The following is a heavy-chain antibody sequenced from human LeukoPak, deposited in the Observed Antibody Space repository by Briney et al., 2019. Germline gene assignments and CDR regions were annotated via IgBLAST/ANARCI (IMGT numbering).Heavy chain of an antibody. D-gene: IGHD5-12*01. Sequence: GGSLRLSCAASGFTFSSCWMSWVRQAPGKGLEWVANIKQDGSEKYYVDSVEGRFTISRDNAKNSLYLQMNSLRAEDTAVYYCASDSGYERTPPFDYWGQGTLVTVPS. J-gene: IGHJ4*02. V-gene: IGHV3-7*01. CDR2: IKQDGSEK. CDR3: ASDSGYERTPPFDY. CDR1: GFTFSSCW.